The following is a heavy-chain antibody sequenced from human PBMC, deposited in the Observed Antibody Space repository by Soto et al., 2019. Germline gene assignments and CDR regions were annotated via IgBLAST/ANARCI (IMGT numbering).Heavy chain of an antibody. V-gene: IGHV3-48*03. J-gene: IGHJ6*01. D-gene: IGHD3-10*01. Sequence: EVQLVESGGGLVQPGGSLRLSCTASGFAFSSYEMNWVRQAPGKGLEWVSYISSSSATIHYVDSVKGRFTISRDNAKNSVYLQMNSLRAEDSAVYYCARAAGIMTRGFHGMDAW. CDR1: GFAFSSYE. CDR2: ISSSSATI. CDR3: ARAAGIMTRGFHGMDA.